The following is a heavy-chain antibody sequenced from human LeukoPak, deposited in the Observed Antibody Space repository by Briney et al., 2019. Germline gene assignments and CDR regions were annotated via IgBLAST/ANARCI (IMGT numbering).Heavy chain of an antibody. J-gene: IGHJ4*02. CDR1: GYTFTSYG. CDR3: ARRYYDSSGYYYPDY. V-gene: IGHV1-18*01. D-gene: IGHD3-22*01. Sequence: ASVTVSCTASGYTFTSYGISWVRQAPGQGLEWMGWISAYNGNTNYAQKLRGRVTMTTDTSTSTAYMELRSLRSDDTAVYYCARRYYDSSGYYYPDYWGQGTLVTVSS. CDR2: ISAYNGNT.